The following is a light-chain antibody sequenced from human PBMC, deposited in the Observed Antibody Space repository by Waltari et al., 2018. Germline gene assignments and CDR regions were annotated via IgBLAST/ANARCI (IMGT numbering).Light chain of an antibody. J-gene: IGLJ1*01. V-gene: IGLV1-47*01. CDR1: SSNIKNNY. CDR3: AAWDDSLSGLYV. CDR2: RTN. Sequence: QSVLTQPPSASGTPGQRVTISCSGSSSNIKNNYVYCYQQLPGTTPKLLIYRTNQRPSGVPDRFSGSKSGTSASLAISGLRSEDEADYYCAAWDDSLSGLYVFGTGTKVTVL.